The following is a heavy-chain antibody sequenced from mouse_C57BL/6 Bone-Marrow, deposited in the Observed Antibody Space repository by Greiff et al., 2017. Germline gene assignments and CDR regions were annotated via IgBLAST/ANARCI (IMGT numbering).Heavy chain of an antibody. J-gene: IGHJ3*01. CDR2: INPGSGGT. CDR1: GYAFTNYL. V-gene: IGHV1-54*01. D-gene: IGHD1-1*01. CDR3: ARGDYYGSSQPAWFAY. Sequence: VQLQQSGAELVRPGTSVKVSCKASGYAFTNYLIEWVQQRPGQGLEWIGVINPGSGGTNYNEKFKGKATLTADKSSSTAYMQLSSLTSEDSAVYFCARGDYYGSSQPAWFAYWGQGTLVTVSA.